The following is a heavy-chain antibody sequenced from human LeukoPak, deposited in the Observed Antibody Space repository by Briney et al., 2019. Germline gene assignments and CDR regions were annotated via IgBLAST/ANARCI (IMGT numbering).Heavy chain of an antibody. V-gene: IGHV3-30*04. CDR1: GFTYRTFA. D-gene: IGHD5-24*01. Sequence: GGSLRLSCAASGFTYRTFAMHWVRQAPGKGLEWVASISFDGSNQYAAGSVKGRFTISRDNSKNTLYLQMNNLRTEDTAVYYCATQAEGYNSYFDYWGQGTLVTVSS. CDR2: ISFDGSNQ. J-gene: IGHJ4*02. CDR3: ATQAEGYNSYFDY.